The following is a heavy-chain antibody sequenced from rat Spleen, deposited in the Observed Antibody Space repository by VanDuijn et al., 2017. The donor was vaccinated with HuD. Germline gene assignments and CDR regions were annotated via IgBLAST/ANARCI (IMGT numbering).Heavy chain of an antibody. J-gene: IGHJ2*01. CDR1: GYSITSNY. D-gene: IGHD1-9*01. CDR3: ARYGYNLFDY. Sequence: EVQLQESGPGLVKPSQSLSLTCSVTGYSITSNYWGWIRKFPGNKMEWMGYISYIGSTSYNPTLKSRISITRDTSKNQFFLQLNSVTTEDTATYYCARYGYNLFDYWGQGVMVTVSS. CDR2: ISYIGST. V-gene: IGHV3-1*01.